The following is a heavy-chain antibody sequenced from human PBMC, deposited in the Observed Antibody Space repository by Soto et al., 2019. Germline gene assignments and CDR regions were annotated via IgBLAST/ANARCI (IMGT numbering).Heavy chain of an antibody. D-gene: IGHD5-18*01. CDR2: IIPIFGTA. CDR3: ARFLVPGYSYGGGNYFDY. CDR1: GGTFSSYA. Sequence: QVQLVQSGAEVKKPGSSVKVSCKASGGTFSSYAISWVRQAPGQGLEWMGGIIPIFGTANYAQKFQGRVTITADESTSTAYMELSSLRSEDTAVYYGARFLVPGYSYGGGNYFDYWGQGTLVTVSS. V-gene: IGHV1-69*12. J-gene: IGHJ4*02.